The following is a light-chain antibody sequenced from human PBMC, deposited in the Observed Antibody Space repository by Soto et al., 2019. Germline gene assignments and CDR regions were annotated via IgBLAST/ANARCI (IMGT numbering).Light chain of an antibody. CDR3: SSYTSINTLV. CDR2: EVT. J-gene: IGLJ1*01. Sequence: QSVLTQPASVSGSPGQSITISCTGTSSDVGGYTYVPWYQQHPGKAPKLMIYEVTNRPSGVSIRFSGSKSGMTASQTISGLQAEDEADYYCSSYTSINTLVFGTGTKVTVL. V-gene: IGLV2-14*01. CDR1: SSDVGGYTY.